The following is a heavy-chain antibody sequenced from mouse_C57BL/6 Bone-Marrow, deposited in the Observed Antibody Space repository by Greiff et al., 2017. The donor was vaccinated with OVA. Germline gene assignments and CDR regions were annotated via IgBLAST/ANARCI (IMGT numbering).Heavy chain of an antibody. V-gene: IGHV1-69*01. D-gene: IGHD1-1*01. J-gene: IGHJ2*01. CDR1: GYTFTSYW. CDR2: IDPADSYT. Sequence: QVQLQQPGAELVMPGASVKLSCKASGYTFTSYWMHWVKQRPGQGLEWIGEIDPADSYTNYNQKFKGKSTLTVDKSSSTAYMQLSSLTSEDSAVYYCAREEEHHGSFDYWGQGTTLTVSS. CDR3: AREEEHHGSFDY.